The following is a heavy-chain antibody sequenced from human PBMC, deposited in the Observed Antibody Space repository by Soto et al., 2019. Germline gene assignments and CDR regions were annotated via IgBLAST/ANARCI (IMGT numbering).Heavy chain of an antibody. CDR1: GFAFSTFA. CDR3: ERDQLRPGILYSLGVLLPEYGL. J-gene: IGHJ4*02. D-gene: IGHD3-22*01. V-gene: IGHV3-23*01. CDR2: ISVSGNNA. Sequence: GGSLRLSCAASGFAFSTFAMTWVRQAPGKGLEWVAAISVSGNNAYYADSVKGRFTISRDNSQNSVFLQMSSLRADDTAVYYCERDQLRPGILYSLGVLLPEYGLWGQGTLVTVS.